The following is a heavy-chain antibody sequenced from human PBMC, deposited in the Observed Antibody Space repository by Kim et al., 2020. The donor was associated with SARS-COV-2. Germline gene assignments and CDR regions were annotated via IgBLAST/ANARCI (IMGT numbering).Heavy chain of an antibody. Sequence: SLKSRVTISVDTSKNQFSLKLSSVTAADTAVYYCAREEGPDYGGNSAPDYWGQGTLVTVSS. D-gene: IGHD4-17*01. V-gene: IGHV4-30-2*05. J-gene: IGHJ4*02. CDR3: AREEGPDYGGNSAPDY.